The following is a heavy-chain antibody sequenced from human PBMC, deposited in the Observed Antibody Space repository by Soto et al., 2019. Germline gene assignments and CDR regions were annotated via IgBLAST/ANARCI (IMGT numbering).Heavy chain of an antibody. CDR3: AHSSEWSTSSSSGGNYFDP. V-gene: IGHV2-5*02. J-gene: IGHJ5*02. CDR2: IYWDDDK. CDR1: GFSLSTSGVG. D-gene: IGHD6-6*01. Sequence: QITLKESGPTLVKPTQTLMLTCTFSGFSLSTSGVGVGWIRQPPGKALEWLALIYWDDDKRYSPSLKSSLTITKDTSKNQVVLTMTNMDPVDTATYYCAHSSEWSTSSSSGGNYFDPWGQGILVTVSS.